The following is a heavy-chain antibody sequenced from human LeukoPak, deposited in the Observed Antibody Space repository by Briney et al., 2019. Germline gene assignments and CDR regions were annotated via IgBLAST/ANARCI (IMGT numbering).Heavy chain of an antibody. CDR3: ARGTVRYPFSY. J-gene: IGHJ4*02. D-gene: IGHD3-9*01. Sequence: PSETLSLTCTVSGGSISSSSYYWGWIRQPPGKGLEWIGEINHSGSTNYNPSLKSRVTISVDTSKNQFSLKLSSVTAADTAVYYCARGTVRYPFSYWGQGTLVTVSS. CDR2: INHSGST. V-gene: IGHV4-39*07. CDR1: GGSISSSSYY.